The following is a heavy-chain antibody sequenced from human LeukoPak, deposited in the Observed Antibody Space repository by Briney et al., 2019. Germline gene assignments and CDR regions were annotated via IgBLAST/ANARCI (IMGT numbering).Heavy chain of an antibody. CDR3: ARDRGTVVSPFDP. V-gene: IGHV1-69*05. D-gene: IGHD3-22*01. Sequence: SSVKVSCKASGGTFSSYAISWVRQAPGQGHEWMGRIIPIFGTANYAQKFQGGATITTDESTSTAYMELSSLRSEDTAVYYCARDRGTVVSPFDPWGQGTLVTVSS. CDR1: GGTFSSYA. J-gene: IGHJ5*02. CDR2: IIPIFGTA.